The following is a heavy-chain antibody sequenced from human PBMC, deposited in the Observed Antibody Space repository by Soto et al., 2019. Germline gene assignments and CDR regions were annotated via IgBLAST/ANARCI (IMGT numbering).Heavy chain of an antibody. CDR3: AKNGQPPYYYYGLDV. D-gene: IGHD2-8*01. CDR1: GYTFTSYG. V-gene: IGHV1-18*04. Sequence: AAVKVSCKASGYTFTSYGISWVRQAPGQGLEWMGWISGYNGDTNYAQKFQGRVSMTIDTSTTTAYMELRSLTSDDTAVYYCAKNGQPPYYYYGLDVWGQGTKVTVSS. J-gene: IGHJ6*02. CDR2: ISGYNGDT.